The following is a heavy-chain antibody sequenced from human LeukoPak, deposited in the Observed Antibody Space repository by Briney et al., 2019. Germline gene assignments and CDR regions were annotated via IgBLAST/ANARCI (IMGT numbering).Heavy chain of an antibody. V-gene: IGHV1-18*01. CDR2: ISAYNGNT. D-gene: IGHD6-19*01. CDR1: GYTFTSYG. J-gene: IGHJ3*02. Sequence: GASVKVSCKASGYTFTSYGISWVQQAPGQGLEWMGWISAYNGNTNYAQKLQGRVTMTTDTSTSTAYMELRSLRSDDTAVYYCARGGAVAGYDDAFDIWGQGTMVTVSS. CDR3: ARGGAVAGYDDAFDI.